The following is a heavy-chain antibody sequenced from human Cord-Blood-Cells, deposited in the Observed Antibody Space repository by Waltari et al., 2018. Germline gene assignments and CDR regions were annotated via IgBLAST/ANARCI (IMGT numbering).Heavy chain of an antibody. CDR1: GFTFSSYG. CDR2: ISYDGSNK. J-gene: IGHJ4*02. V-gene: IGHV3-30*18. D-gene: IGHD5-12*01. Sequence: QVQLVESGGGVVQPGRSLRLSCAASGFTFSSYGMHWVRQAPGKGLEWVAVISYDGSNKYYADSMKGRFTISRDNSKNTLYLQMNSLRAEDTAVYYCAKDTYDSGYSGYDYWGQGTLVTVSS. CDR3: AKDTYDSGYSGYDY.